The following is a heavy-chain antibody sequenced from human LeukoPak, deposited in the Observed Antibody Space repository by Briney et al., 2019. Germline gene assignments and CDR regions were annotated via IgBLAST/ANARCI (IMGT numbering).Heavy chain of an antibody. V-gene: IGHV1-69*01. CDR1: GGTFSGYA. CDR3: ARDLSTTGLVPHYYYYMDV. D-gene: IGHD1-1*01. Sequence: SSVKVSCKASGGTFSGYAISWVRQAPGQGLEWMGGIIPIFGTANYAQKFQGRVTITADESTSTAYMELSSLRSEDTAVYYCARDLSTTGLVPHYYYYMDVWGKGTTVTVSS. CDR2: IIPIFGTA. J-gene: IGHJ6*03.